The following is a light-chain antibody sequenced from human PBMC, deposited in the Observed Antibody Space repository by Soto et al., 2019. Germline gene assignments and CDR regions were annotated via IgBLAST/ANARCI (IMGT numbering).Light chain of an antibody. Sequence: QSALSQPASVSGSRGQSITISCTGTSSDFGTYHPVAWYQQHPGGAPKLIIFEGSKRPSGISNRFSGSKSGNTASLTISGLQAEDEADYYCYSYGGGGTSYVFGTGTKLTVL. CDR1: SSDFGTYHP. CDR3: YSYGGGGTSYV. V-gene: IGLV2-23*01. CDR2: EGS. J-gene: IGLJ1*01.